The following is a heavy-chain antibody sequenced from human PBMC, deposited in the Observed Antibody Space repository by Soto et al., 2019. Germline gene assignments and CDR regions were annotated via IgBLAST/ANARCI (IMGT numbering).Heavy chain of an antibody. J-gene: IGHJ4*01. Sequence: PSEALSLTCTVSSGSFSSGIFSWGRIPPPPRKGLEWIGSIYYSGDTYYNPSLESRVTISIDTSNKQFSLKVSSLTATDTAVYYCARRGSCSSTSCYAFDFWAQGTLVTVSS. CDR2: IYYSGDT. V-gene: IGHV4-39*01. D-gene: IGHD2-2*01. CDR3: ARRGSCSSTSCYAFDF. CDR1: SGSFSSGIFS.